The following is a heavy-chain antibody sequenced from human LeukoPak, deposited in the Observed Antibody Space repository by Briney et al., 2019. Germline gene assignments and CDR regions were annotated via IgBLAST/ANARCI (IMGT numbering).Heavy chain of an antibody. V-gene: IGHV1-46*01. D-gene: IGHD6-6*01. Sequence: ASVKVSCKASGYTFTSYYMHWVRQAPGQGLEWMGIINTSGGSTSYAQKFQGRVTMTRDTSTSTVYMELSSPRSEDTAVYYCARDKQQLVVLDYWGQGTLVTVSS. CDR3: ARDKQQLVVLDY. CDR1: GYTFTSYY. J-gene: IGHJ4*02. CDR2: INTSGGST.